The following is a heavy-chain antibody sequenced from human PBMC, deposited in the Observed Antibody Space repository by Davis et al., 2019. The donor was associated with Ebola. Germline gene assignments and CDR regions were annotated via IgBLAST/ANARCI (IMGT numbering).Heavy chain of an antibody. D-gene: IGHD6-19*01. J-gene: IGHJ4*02. Sequence: GESLKISCKGSGYSFPSYWISWVRQMPGKGLEWVGRIDPSDSYTDYSPSFQGHVTISTDKSINTAYLQWSSLKASDTAMYYCARSIAVAGADDYWGQGTLVTVSS. CDR2: IDPSDSYT. CDR1: GYSFPSYW. CDR3: ARSIAVAGADDY. V-gene: IGHV5-10-1*01.